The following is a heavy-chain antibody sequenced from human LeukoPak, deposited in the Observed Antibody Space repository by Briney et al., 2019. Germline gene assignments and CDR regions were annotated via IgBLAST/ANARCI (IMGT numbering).Heavy chain of an antibody. D-gene: IGHD1-26*01. CDR2: IYPGDSDT. V-gene: IGHV5-51*01. CDR3: AGHSGGVGASTDAFGI. J-gene: IGHJ3*02. CDR1: GYSFTSYW. Sequence: GESLKISCKGSGYSFTSYWIGWVRQMPGKGLEWMGIIYPGDSDTRYSPSFQGQVTISADKSISTAYLQWSSLKASDTAMYYCAGHSGGVGASTDAFGIWGQGTMVTVSS.